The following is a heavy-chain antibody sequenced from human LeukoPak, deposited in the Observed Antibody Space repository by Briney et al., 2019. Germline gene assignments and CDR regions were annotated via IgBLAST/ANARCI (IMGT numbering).Heavy chain of an antibody. CDR2: ISSSGYTI. J-gene: IGHJ4*02. Sequence: GGSLRLSCEASGFTFSHYEMNWVCQAPGKGLEWVSYISSSGYTIYYADSVKGRFTISRDNAKNSLYLQMNSLRAEDTAVYYCAREDCSSTSCYDPSVSDYWGQGTLVTVSS. V-gene: IGHV3-48*03. CDR1: GFTFSHYE. CDR3: AREDCSSTSCYDPSVSDY. D-gene: IGHD2-2*01.